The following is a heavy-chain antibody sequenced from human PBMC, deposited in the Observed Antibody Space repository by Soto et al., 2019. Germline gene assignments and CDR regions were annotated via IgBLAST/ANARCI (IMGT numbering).Heavy chain of an antibody. CDR1: GFAFSSYA. CDR2: IRGSGGPT. Sequence: EVHLLESGGGLVQPAGSLRLSCAASGFAFSSYAMNWVRQAPGKGLEWVSGIRGSGGPTYYADSVKGRFTVSRDNSENMLFLQLNSLRAEDTAVYYCAKDRGSNWYESVDSWGQGTLVTVSS. V-gene: IGHV3-23*01. J-gene: IGHJ4*02. CDR3: AKDRGSNWYESVDS. D-gene: IGHD6-13*01.